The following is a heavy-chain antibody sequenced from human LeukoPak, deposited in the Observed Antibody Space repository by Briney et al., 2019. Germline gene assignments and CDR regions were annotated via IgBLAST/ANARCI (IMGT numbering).Heavy chain of an antibody. CDR3: ARGRGFDS. J-gene: IGHJ4*02. CDR1: GFSFSNYW. CDR2: IKQDGSEK. V-gene: IGHV3-7*01. Sequence: GGSLRLSCAASGFSFSNYWMSWVRQAPGKGLEWVANIKQDGSEKYYVDSVKGRFTVSRDNAKNSLYLQMNSLRAEDTAVYYCARGRGFDSWGLGTPIIVSS. D-gene: IGHD3-10*01.